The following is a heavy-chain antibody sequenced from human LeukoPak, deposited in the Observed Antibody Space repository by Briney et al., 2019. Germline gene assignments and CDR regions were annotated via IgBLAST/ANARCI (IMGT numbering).Heavy chain of an antibody. J-gene: IGHJ4*02. CDR2: IIPIFGTA. V-gene: IGHV1-69*05. D-gene: IGHD3-22*01. Sequence: ASVKVSCKASGGTFSSYAISWVRQAPGQGLEWMGGIIPIFGTANYAQKFQGRVTITTDESTSTAYMELSSLRSGDTAVYYCARGGQSNYYDSSGYEYWGQGTLVTVSS. CDR3: ARGGQSNYYDSSGYEY. CDR1: GGTFSSYA.